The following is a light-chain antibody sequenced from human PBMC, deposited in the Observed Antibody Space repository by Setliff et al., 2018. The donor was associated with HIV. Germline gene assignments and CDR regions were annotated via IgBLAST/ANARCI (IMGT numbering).Light chain of an antibody. CDR3: SSYTNSNSYV. CDR2: EVT. J-gene: IGLJ1*01. V-gene: IGLV2-14*01. CDR1: SSDVGGYNS. Sequence: QSVLTQPASVSGSPGQSITISCTGTSSDVGGYNSVSWYQQHPGKAPKVIIHEVTNRPSGVSDRFSGSKSGNTASLTISGLQAEDEADYYCSSYTNSNSYVFGTGTKVTVL.